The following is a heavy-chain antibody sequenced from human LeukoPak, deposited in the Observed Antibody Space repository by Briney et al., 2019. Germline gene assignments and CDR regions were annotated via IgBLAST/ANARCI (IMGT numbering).Heavy chain of an antibody. Sequence: SVKVSCKASGVTFGNYAISWVRQAPGQGLKWVGRITPILGVADYAQNFQGRVTITADESTVTAYMEVSSLRSEDTAVYFCARERNYNPAPMDLWGQGTLVSVSS. J-gene: IGHJ1*01. CDR3: ARERNYNPAPMDL. D-gene: IGHD3-10*01. CDR2: ITPILGVA. V-gene: IGHV1-69*04. CDR1: GVTFGNYA.